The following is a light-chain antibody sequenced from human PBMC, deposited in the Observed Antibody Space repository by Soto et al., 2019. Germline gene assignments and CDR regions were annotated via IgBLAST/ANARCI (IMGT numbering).Light chain of an antibody. V-gene: IGLV1-44*01. J-gene: IGLJ2*01. Sequence: QSVPTQSPSVSGTPGQRVTISCSGSSSNIGSNTVNWYQQLPGTAPKLLIYTINQRPSGVPDRFSGSKSGTSASLAISGLQSEDEADYYCSAWDDSVNGVVFGGGTKLTVL. CDR2: TIN. CDR1: SSNIGSNT. CDR3: SAWDDSVNGVV.